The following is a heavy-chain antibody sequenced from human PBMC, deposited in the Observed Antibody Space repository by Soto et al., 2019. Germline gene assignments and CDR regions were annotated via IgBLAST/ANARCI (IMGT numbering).Heavy chain of an antibody. D-gene: IGHD2-2*02. CDR2: IYHSGST. CDR3: PLGYSSSPRCYMNWFDT. J-gene: IGHJ5*02. CDR1: GGSISSSNW. Sequence: SETLSLTCAVSGGSISSSNWWSWVRQPPGKGLEWIGEIYHSGSTNYNPSLKSRVTISVDKSKNQFSLKLSSVTAADTAVHYCPLGYSSSPRCYMNWFDTWGQGTLVTVSS. V-gene: IGHV4-4*02.